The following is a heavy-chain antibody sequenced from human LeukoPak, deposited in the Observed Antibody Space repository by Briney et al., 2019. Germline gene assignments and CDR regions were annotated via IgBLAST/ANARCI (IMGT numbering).Heavy chain of an antibody. J-gene: IGHJ3*02. Sequence: SETLSLTCTVSGGSISSSYWSWIRQPPGKGLEWIGYLYYSGSTNYNPSLKSRVTISVDTSKNQFSLKLNSVTAADTAVYYCARGNGIREDTFDIWGQGTMVTVSS. CDR1: GGSISSSY. CDR2: LYYSGST. V-gene: IGHV4-59*01. D-gene: IGHD5-24*01. CDR3: ARGNGIREDTFDI.